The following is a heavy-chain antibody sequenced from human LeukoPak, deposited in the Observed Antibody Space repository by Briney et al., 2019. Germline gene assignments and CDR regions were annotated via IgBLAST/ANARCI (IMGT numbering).Heavy chain of an antibody. CDR2: MYNSGST. CDR1: GGSISSYY. Sequence: SETLSLTCTVSGGSISSYYWSWIRQPPGKGPEWIGYMYNSGSTNYNPSLKSRVTISIDTSKNQFSLKLSSVTAADTAVYYCARGGGSSSSVGYWGQGTLVTVSS. CDR3: ARGGGSSSSVGY. J-gene: IGHJ4*02. D-gene: IGHD6-6*01. V-gene: IGHV4-59*01.